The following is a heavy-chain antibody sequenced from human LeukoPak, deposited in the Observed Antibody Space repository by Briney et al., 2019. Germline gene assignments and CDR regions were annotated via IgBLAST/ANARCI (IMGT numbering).Heavy chain of an antibody. CDR1: GGSISSYY. J-gene: IGHJ4*02. CDR2: IYYSGST. D-gene: IGHD6-19*01. Sequence: SETLSLTCTVSGGSISSYYWSWIRQPPGKGLEWIGYIYYSGSTNYNPSLKSRVTISVDTSKNQFSLKLSSVTAADTAVYYCAREAGGAYFDYWGQGTLVTVSS. CDR3: AREAGGAYFDY. V-gene: IGHV4-59*01.